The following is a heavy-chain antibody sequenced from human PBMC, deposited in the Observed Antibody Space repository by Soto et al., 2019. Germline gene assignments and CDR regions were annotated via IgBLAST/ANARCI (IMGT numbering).Heavy chain of an antibody. CDR2: IYYSGST. V-gene: IGHV4-31*03. CDR3: ARASTIFGVSDWFDP. D-gene: IGHD3-3*01. Sequence: PSETLSLTCTVSGGSISSGGYYWSWIRQHPGKGLEWIGYIYYSGSTYYNPSLKSRVTISVDTSKNQFSLKLSSVTAADTAVYYCARASTIFGVSDWFDPWGQGTLVTVSS. J-gene: IGHJ5*02. CDR1: GGSISSGGYY.